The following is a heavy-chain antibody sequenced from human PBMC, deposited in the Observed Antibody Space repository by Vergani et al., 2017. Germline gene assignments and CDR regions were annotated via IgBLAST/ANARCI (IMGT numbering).Heavy chain of an antibody. Sequence: QVQLVESGGGVVQRGGSLRLSCAASGFTFSSYGMHWVRQAPRKGLEWVAFVRYDGTNKYYADSVKGRFTISRDNSKNTLYLQMNSLRAEDTAVYYCAKGEGIVANWQGYYYNGMDVWGQGTTVTVSS. CDR3: AKGEGIVANWQGYYYNGMDV. CDR2: VRYDGTNK. CDR1: GFTFSSYG. V-gene: IGHV3-30*02. D-gene: IGHD1-26*01. J-gene: IGHJ6*02.